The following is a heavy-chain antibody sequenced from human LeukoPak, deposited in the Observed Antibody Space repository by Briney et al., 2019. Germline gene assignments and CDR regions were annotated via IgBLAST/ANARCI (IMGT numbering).Heavy chain of an antibody. CDR2: IYYSGST. Sequence: SEPLSLTYTVSGVSIRSYYWSWVRQSPGKGLEWSGYIYYSGSTHHNPSLKSRDTISVDTSKNQFSLKLSSVTAADTAVYYCARHEPEVGADYWGQGTLVTVSS. CDR3: ARHEPEVGADY. CDR1: GVSIRSYY. V-gene: IGHV4-59*08. J-gene: IGHJ4*02. D-gene: IGHD1-26*01.